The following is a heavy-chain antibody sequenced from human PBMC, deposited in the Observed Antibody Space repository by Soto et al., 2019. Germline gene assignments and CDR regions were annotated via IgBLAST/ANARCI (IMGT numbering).Heavy chain of an antibody. D-gene: IGHD6-6*01. CDR3: AGLYTRGFEYSSSRFDY. J-gene: IGHJ4*02. CDR1: GGTFSSYT. CDR2: IIPILGIA. V-gene: IGHV1-69*02. Sequence: ASVKVSCKASGGTFSSYTISWVRQAPGQGLEWMGRIIPILGIANYAQKFQGRVTITADKSTSTAYMELSSLRSEDTAVYYCAGLYTRGFEYSSSRFDYWGQGTLVTVSS.